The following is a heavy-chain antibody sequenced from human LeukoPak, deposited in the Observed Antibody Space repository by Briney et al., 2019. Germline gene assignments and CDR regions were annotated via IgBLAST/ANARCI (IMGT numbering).Heavy chain of an antibody. J-gene: IGHJ6*02. Sequence: GGSLRLSCAASGFTSSSYGMHWVRQAPGKGLEWVAVISDDGSNKYYADSVKGRFTISRDNSKNTLYLQMNSLRADDTAVYYCAKDLGYGDYNYYYYGMDVWGQGTTVTVSS. V-gene: IGHV3-30*18. D-gene: IGHD4-17*01. CDR1: GFTSSSYG. CDR2: ISDDGSNK. CDR3: AKDLGYGDYNYYYYGMDV.